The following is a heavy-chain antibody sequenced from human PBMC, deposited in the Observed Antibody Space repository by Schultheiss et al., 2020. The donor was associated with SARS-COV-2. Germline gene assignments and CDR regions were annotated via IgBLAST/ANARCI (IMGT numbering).Heavy chain of an antibody. CDR2: IKSDGSRT. J-gene: IGHJ6*02. V-gene: IGHV3-74*01. CDR3: ARYYGGNLYYYYGMDV. CDR1: GFTFSSYA. Sequence: GGSLRLSCAASGFTFSSYAMHWVRQAPGKGLVWVSCIKSDGSRTTYADSVKGRFTISRDNAKNSLYLQMNSLRAEDTAVYYCARYYGGNLYYYYGMDVWGQGTTGTVSS. D-gene: IGHD4-23*01.